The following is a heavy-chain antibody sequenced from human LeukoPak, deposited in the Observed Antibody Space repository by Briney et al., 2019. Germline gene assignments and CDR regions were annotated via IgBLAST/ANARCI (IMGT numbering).Heavy chain of an antibody. CDR3: ARGLHRRCSGGICYQPFDY. CDR1: GFTFSSYA. Sequence: GGSLRLSCEASGFTFSSYAMSWVRQTPGKGLEGVSGIYGNDGTTHYADSVKGRFTISRDNSRSTLYLQMNRLRAEDSAVYYCARGLHRRCSGGICYQPFDYWGQGTLVTVSS. V-gene: IGHV3-23*01. D-gene: IGHD2-15*01. J-gene: IGHJ4*02. CDR2: IYGNDGTT.